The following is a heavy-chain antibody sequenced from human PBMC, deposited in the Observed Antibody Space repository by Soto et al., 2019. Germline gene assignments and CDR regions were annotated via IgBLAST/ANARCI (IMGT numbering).Heavy chain of an antibody. CDR2: IKSKTDGGTT. CDR1: GFTFSNAW. J-gene: IGHJ6*02. CDR3: TTTYYYGSGSYYYYYYGMDV. D-gene: IGHD3-10*01. V-gene: IGHV3-15*07. Sequence: GGSLRLSCAASGFTFSNAWMNWVRQAPGKGLEWVGRIKSKTDGGTTDYAAPVKGRFTISRDDSKNTLYLQMNSLKTEDTAVYYCTTTYYYGSGSYYYYYYGMDVWGQGTTVTVSS.